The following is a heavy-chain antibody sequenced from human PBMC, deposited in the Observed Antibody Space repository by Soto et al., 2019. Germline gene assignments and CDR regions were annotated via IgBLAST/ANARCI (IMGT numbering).Heavy chain of an antibody. Sequence: SVKVSCKVSGGTFSNYAIDWVRLAPGQGLEWMGGIVPIFGTTYYTQKFQGRATIIADGSTTTAYLELSSLRSEDTAIYYCAGVELVAGVYNHHILAVWRQGSADIVSS. J-gene: IGHJ6*01. D-gene: IGHD6-19*01. CDR1: GGTFSNYA. CDR3: AGVELVAGVYNHHILAV. CDR2: IVPIFGTT. V-gene: IGHV1-69*13.